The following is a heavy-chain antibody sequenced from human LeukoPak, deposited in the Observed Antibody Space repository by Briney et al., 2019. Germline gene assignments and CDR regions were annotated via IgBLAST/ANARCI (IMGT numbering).Heavy chain of an antibody. CDR2: ISWNSVDI. D-gene: IGHD3-9*01. Sequence: GGSLRLSCVLSGGTFDDYAMHWVRRSPGRGLEWVSGISWNSVDIVYTASVRGRFTVSRDNAKNSSYLQMNNLRPEDTALYYCATGNDILTSFYEWGLGTLVTVSS. CDR3: ATGNDILTSFYE. J-gene: IGHJ4*02. V-gene: IGHV3-9*01. CDR1: GGTFDDYA.